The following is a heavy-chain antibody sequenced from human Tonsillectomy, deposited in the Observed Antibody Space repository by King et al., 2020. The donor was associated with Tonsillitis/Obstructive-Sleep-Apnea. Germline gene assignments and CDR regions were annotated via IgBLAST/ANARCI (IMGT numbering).Heavy chain of an antibody. CDR2: ISYDGSNQ. J-gene: IGHJ4*01. CDR3: ARAMDCSGPTCYSYYFDY. Sequence: VQLVESGGGVVQPGRSLRLSCAASGFTFSTSAVHWVRQAPGKGLEWVAVISYDGSNQNYADSVKGRFTISRDNSKNTLFLQMKSLRPEDTAVFYCARAMDCSGPTCYSYYFDYWGLGTLVTVSS. CDR1: GFTFSTSA. V-gene: IGHV3-30*01. D-gene: IGHD2-15*01.